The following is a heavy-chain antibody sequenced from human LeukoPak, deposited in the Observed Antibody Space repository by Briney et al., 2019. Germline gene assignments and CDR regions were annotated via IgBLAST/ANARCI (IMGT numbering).Heavy chain of an antibody. V-gene: IGHV4-39*07. CDR3: ASHDSSGYYYEFDY. J-gene: IGHJ4*02. Sequence: SETLSLTCTVSGGSISSSDYYWGWIRQPPGKGLEWIGEINHSGSTNYNPSLKSRVTISVDTSKNQFSLKLSSVTAADTAVYYCASHDSSGYYYEFDYWGQGTLVTVSS. CDR1: GGSISSSDYY. CDR2: INHSGST. D-gene: IGHD3-22*01.